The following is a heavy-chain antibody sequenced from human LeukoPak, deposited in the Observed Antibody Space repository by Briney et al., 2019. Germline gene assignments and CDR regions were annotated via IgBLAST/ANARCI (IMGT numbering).Heavy chain of an antibody. CDR2: ITSDSGTI. V-gene: IGHV3-48*01. CDR1: GFTFSIYT. D-gene: IGHD2-15*01. J-gene: IGHJ4*02. CDR3: VRDLGSVAFF. Sequence: PGGSLRLSCAASGFTFSIYTMNWVRQAPGKGLEWVSYITSDSGTIYYADSVKGRFTISRDNAKNSLYLQMNSLRVEDTAVYYCVRDLGSVAFFWGQGTLVTVSS.